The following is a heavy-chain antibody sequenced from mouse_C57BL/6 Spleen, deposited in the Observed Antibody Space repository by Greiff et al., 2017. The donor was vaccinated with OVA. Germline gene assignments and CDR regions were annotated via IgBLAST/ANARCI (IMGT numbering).Heavy chain of an antibody. D-gene: IGHD1-1*01. Sequence: EVQRVESGGGLVKPGGSLKLSCAASGFTFSDYGMHWVRQAPEKGLEWVAYISSGSSTIYYADTVKGRFTITRDNAKNTLFLQMTSLRSEDTAMYDCARGGGSSYEYFDFWGTGTTVTVSS. CDR3: ARGGGSSYEYFDF. CDR1: GFTFSDYG. V-gene: IGHV5-17*01. CDR2: ISSGSSTI. J-gene: IGHJ1*03.